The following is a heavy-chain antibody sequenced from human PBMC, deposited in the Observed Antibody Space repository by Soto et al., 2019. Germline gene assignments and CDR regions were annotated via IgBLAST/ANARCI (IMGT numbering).Heavy chain of an antibody. Sequence: QVQLVQYGAEVKKPGASVKVSSKATGYSYTSYGIIWVRQAPGQGLERMGWISAYNGNTKYAQKLQGRVTMTTDTSASTAYMELRSLRSDDTAVYSCARDLAVALMDYWGQGALVTVSS. CDR2: ISAYNGNT. V-gene: IGHV1-18*01. CDR3: ARDLAVALMDY. CDR1: GYSYTSYG. D-gene: IGHD6-19*01. J-gene: IGHJ4*02.